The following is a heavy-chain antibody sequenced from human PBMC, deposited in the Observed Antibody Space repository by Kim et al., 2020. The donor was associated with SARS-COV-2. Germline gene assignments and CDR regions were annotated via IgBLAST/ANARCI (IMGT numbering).Heavy chain of an antibody. CDR3: ARVAGSSWDVFGMDV. CDR2: IYYSGST. Sequence: SETLSLTCTVSGGSISSYYWSWIRQPPGKGLEWIGYIYYSGSTDYNPSLKSRVTISVDTSKNQFSLKLISVTAADTAVYYCARVAGSSWDVFGMDVWGQG. J-gene: IGHJ6*02. CDR1: GGSISSYY. V-gene: IGHV4-59*01. D-gene: IGHD6-13*01.